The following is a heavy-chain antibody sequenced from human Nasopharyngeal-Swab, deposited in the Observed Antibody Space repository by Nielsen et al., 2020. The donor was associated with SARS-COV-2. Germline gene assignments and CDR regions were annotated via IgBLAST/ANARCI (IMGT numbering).Heavy chain of an antibody. CDR1: GDSISNGGFY. D-gene: IGHD5-12*01. V-gene: IGHV4-61*08. CDR2: IYYSGST. J-gene: IGHJ4*02. CDR3: ARETYGAYASFAY. Sequence: SETLSLTCSVSGDSISNGGFYWSWVRQPPGKGLEWIGYIYYSGSTNYNPSLKSRVTISVDTSKNQFSLKLSSVTAADTAVYYCARETYGAYASFAYWGQGTLVTVSS.